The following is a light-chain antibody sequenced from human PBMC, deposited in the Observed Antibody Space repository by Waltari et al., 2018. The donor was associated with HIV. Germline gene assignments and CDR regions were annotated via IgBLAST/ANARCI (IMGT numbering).Light chain of an antibody. CDR3: QQRSNWPLT. CDR1: QSINRC. J-gene: IGKJ4*01. Sequence: EIVLTQSPATLSLSPGERATLTCRASQSINRCLAWYQQKPGQAPRLLIYDASNRATGIPARFSGSGSGTDFTLTISSLEAEDFAVYYCQQRSNWPLTFGGGTKVEIK. CDR2: DAS. V-gene: IGKV3-11*01.